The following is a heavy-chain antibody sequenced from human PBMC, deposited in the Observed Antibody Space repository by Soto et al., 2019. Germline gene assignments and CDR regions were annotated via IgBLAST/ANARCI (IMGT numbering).Heavy chain of an antibody. CDR1: GFSLSNAGLG. CDR3: ASTYSTSWYWFDP. J-gene: IGHJ5*02. D-gene: IGHD6-13*01. CDR2: IFSNDEK. Sequence: QVTVKESGPVLVKPTETLTLTCTVSGFSLSNAGLGVSWIRQPPGKALEWLAHIFSNDEKSYSTSLKSRLTISKDTSNSQVVLTMTNTDPVDTASYYCASTYSTSWYWFDPWGQGTLVTVSS. V-gene: IGHV2-26*04.